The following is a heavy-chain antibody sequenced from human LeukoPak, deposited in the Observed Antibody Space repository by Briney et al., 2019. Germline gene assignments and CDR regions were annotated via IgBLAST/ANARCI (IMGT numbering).Heavy chain of an antibody. CDR1: GGSISSGGYY. CDR2: IYHSGST. Sequence: SETLSLTCTVSGGSISSGGYYWSWIRQPPGKGLEWIGYIYHSGSTYYNPSLKSRVTISVDRSKNQFSLKLSSVTAADTAVYYCARERGLDYDILTGYMDWGQGTLVTVSS. D-gene: IGHD3-9*01. J-gene: IGHJ4*02. V-gene: IGHV4-30-2*01. CDR3: ARERGLDYDILTGYMD.